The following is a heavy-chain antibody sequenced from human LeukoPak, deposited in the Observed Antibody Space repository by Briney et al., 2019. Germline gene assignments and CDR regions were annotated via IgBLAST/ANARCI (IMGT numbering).Heavy chain of an antibody. CDR3: ARLKTLRGGYYFDY. V-gene: IGHV1-2*02. Sequence: GASVKVSCEASGYTFTGYYMHWVRQAPGQGLEWMGWINPNSGGTNYAQKFQGRVTMTRDTSISTAYMELSRLRSDDTAVYYCARLKTLRGGYYFDYWGQGTLVTVSS. D-gene: IGHD3-16*01. J-gene: IGHJ4*02. CDR2: INPNSGGT. CDR1: GYTFTGYY.